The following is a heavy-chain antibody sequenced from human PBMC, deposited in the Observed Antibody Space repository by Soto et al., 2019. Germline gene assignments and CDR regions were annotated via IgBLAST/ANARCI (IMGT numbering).Heavy chain of an antibody. V-gene: IGHV4-34*01. D-gene: IGHD3-9*01. CDR2: INHSGST. CDR1: GGSFSGYY. Sequence: QVQLQQWGAGLLKPSETLSLTCAVYGGSFSGYYWSWIRQPPGKGLEWIGEINHSGSTNYNPSLKSPSNLSVDTAKNQFPPKLGSGTAADTAVYYCAGVIRYFYWLPGDFQHWGQGTLVTVSS. J-gene: IGHJ1*01. CDR3: AGVIRYFYWLPGDFQH.